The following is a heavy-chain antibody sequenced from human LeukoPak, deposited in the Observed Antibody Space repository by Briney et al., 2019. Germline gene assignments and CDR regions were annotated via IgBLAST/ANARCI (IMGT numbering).Heavy chain of an antibody. D-gene: IGHD1-1*01. V-gene: IGHV1-2*02. Sequence: ASVKVSCKASGYTFTGYYMHWVRQAPGQGLEWMGWINPNSGGTNYAQKFQGRVTMTRDTSNSTAYMELSRLRSDDTAVYYCARDQGGELVPDYWGQGTLVTVSS. J-gene: IGHJ4*02. CDR2: INPNSGGT. CDR1: GYTFTGYY. CDR3: ARDQGGELVPDY.